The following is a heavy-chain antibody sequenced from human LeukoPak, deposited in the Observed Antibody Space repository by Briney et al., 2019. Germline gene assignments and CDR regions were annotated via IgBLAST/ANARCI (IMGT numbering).Heavy chain of an antibody. D-gene: IGHD2-2*01. CDR1: GFTFSSYA. CDR2: ISDNGGIT. J-gene: IGHJ4*02. Sequence: GGSLRLSCATSGFTFSSYAMSWVRQAPGKGLEWVSSISDNGGITYYADSVKGRFTISRDNSKNTVFLQMNSLRAEDTAVYYCAKGAAAQGSFDYWGQGTLVTVSS. V-gene: IGHV3-23*01. CDR3: AKGAAAQGSFDY.